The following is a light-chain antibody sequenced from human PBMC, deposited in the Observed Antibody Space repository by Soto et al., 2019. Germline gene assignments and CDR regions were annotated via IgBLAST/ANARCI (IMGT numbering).Light chain of an antibody. V-gene: IGKV1-17*02. CDR3: LQHTYIWS. J-gene: IGKJ5*01. Sequence: DIQMTQSPPSLSASVVDRVTITCRASQDVSNDLGWFQQKPGKAPKRLIFGASNLESGVPSRFSGTGSGTEFILTITNLQPEDFATYYCLQHTYIWSFGQGTRLEIK. CDR1: QDVSND. CDR2: GAS.